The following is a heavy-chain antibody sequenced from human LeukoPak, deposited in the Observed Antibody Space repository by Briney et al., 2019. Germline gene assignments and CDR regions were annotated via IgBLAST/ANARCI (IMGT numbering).Heavy chain of an antibody. CDR1: GRTFSSYA. J-gene: IGHJ6*04. D-gene: IGHD3-10*01. Sequence: SVKVSCKASGRTFSSYAISWVRQAPGQGLEWMGGIIPIFGTADSAQKLQGRVTITADESTSTAYMELSRLRSEDTAVYYCARGEITMVRGATINPYYGMDVWGKGTTVTVSS. V-gene: IGHV1-69*13. CDR3: ARGEITMVRGATINPYYGMDV. CDR2: IIPIFGTA.